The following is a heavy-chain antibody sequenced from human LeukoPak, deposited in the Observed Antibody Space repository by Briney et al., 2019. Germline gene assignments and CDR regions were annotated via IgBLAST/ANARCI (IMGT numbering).Heavy chain of an antibody. CDR3: ARGGGAPCSSTSRYFLSWFDP. V-gene: IGHV1-18*01. Sequence: GASVKVSCKASGYTFTSYGISWVRQAPGQGLEWMGWISAYNGNTNYAQKLQGRVTMTTDTSTSTAYMELRSLRSDDTAVYYCARGGGAPCSSTSRYFLSWFDPWGQGTLVTVSS. CDR2: ISAYNGNT. CDR1: GYTFTSYG. D-gene: IGHD2-2*01. J-gene: IGHJ5*02.